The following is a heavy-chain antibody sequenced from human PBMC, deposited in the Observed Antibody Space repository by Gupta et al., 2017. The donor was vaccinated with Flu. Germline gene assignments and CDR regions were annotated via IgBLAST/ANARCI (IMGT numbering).Heavy chain of an antibody. CDR2: SWYDGSNK. CDR1: GFTFSSYG. V-gene: IGHV3-33*01. J-gene: IGHJ4*02. Sequence: GQMVESGGGVVQPGRPLRLSWAASGFTFSSYGTQWVRQAAGKGLEWVAVSWYDGSNKYYADSVKGRFTISRDNSKNTLYLQMNSLRAEDTAVYYCARHETRGSSWYAPDFDYWGQGTLVTVSS. CDR3: ARHETRGSSWYAPDFDY. D-gene: IGHD6-13*01.